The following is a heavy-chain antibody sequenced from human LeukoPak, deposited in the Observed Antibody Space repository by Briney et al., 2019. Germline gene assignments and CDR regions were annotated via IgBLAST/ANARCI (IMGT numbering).Heavy chain of an antibody. D-gene: IGHD2-8*01. J-gene: IGHJ4*02. Sequence: ASVKVSCKASGYTFTSYGISWVRQAPGEGLEWMGWSRAYNGNTNYAQKLQRRVTITTATSTCAAYMELRSLTSDDSAVYYCARETSSMVMCDYWGRGALVAVSS. CDR2: SRAYNGNT. CDR1: GYTFTSYG. V-gene: IGHV1-18*01. CDR3: ARETSSMVMCDY.